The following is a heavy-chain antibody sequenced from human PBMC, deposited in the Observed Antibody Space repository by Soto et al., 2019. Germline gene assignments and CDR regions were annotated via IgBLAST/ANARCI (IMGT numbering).Heavy chain of an antibody. CDR2: ISASGGDT. J-gene: IGHJ4*02. CDR1: GFMFDSYA. V-gene: IGHV3-23*01. CDR3: TTNGDCGRGSCSWHVAY. D-gene: IGHD2-15*01. Sequence: EVRLLESGGGLVQPGGSLRLSCEASGFMFDSYAMSWVRRAPGKGLEWVSAISASGGDTYYSDSARGRFTISRDNSKNMQSLQMNSRRGGDRAVFYFTTNGDCGRGSCSWHVAYWGQGILVTVSS.